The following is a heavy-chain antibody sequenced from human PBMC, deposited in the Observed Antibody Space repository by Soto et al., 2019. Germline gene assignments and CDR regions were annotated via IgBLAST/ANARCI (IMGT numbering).Heavy chain of an antibody. CDR2: IYYSGST. D-gene: IGHD3-22*01. CDR1: GGSISSSSYY. Sequence: PSETLSLTCTVSGGSISSSSYYWGWIRQPPGKGLEWIGSIYYSGSTYYNPSLKSRVTISVDTSKNQFSLKLSSVTAADTAVYYCVRLFDGTSGYYPYFDYWGQGTLVTVS. CDR3: VRLFDGTSGYYPYFDY. V-gene: IGHV4-39*01. J-gene: IGHJ4*02.